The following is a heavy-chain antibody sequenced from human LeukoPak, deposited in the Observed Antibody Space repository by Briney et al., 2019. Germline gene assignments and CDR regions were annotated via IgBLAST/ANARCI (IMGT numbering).Heavy chain of an antibody. CDR2: ISSCGSTK. J-gene: IGHJ6*02. Sequence: GGSLRLSCAASGFTFSSYEMNWVRQAPGKGLEWVSYISSCGSTKYYADSVKGRFTISRDNAKNSLYLQMNSLRAEDTAVYYCAREWMKDAQYQLLEDYYYYGMDVWGQGTTVTVSS. CDR1: GFTFSSYE. V-gene: IGHV3-48*03. D-gene: IGHD2-2*01. CDR3: AREWMKDAQYQLLEDYYYYGMDV.